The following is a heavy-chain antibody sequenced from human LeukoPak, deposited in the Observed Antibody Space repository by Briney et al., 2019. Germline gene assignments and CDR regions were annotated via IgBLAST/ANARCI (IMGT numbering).Heavy chain of an antibody. CDR3: ARDLRAASHGIHYYYYYGMDV. V-gene: IGHV1-3*01. CDR2: INAGNGNT. Sequence: ASVKVSCKASGYTFTSYAMHWVRQAPGQRLEWMGWINAGNGNTKNSQHFQGRVTITRDTSASTAYMELSSLRSEDTAVYYCARDLRAASHGIHYYYYYGMDVWGQGTTVTVSS. CDR1: GYTFTSYA. D-gene: IGHD3-10*01. J-gene: IGHJ6*02.